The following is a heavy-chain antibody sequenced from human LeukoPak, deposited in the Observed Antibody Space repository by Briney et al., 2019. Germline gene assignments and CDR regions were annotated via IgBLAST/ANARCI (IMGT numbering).Heavy chain of an antibody. CDR2: INHSGST. CDR3: ARGYSSRYYYYYYMDV. J-gene: IGHJ6*03. CDR1: GGSFSGYY. D-gene: IGHD4-11*01. Sequence: PSETLSLTCAVYGGSFSGYYWSRIRQPPGKGLEWIGEINHSGSTNYNPSLKSRVTISVDTSKDQFSLKLSSVTAADTAVYYCARGYSSRYYYYYYMDVWGKGTTVTVSS. V-gene: IGHV4-34*01.